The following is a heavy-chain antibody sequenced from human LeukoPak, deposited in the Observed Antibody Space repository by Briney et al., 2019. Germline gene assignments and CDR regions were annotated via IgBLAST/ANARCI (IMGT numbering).Heavy chain of an antibody. CDR2: IYYSGSP. Sequence: SEALSLTCTVCGGSIRGSSFYWGGLRQPPGKGLVGMGSIYYSGSPFYHPPHKRRVTISVDTHKKHFSLKLRSVPAADTAVYYCARHEYSYGYRGRYYYYGMDVWGQGTTVTVSS. J-gene: IGHJ6*02. CDR3: ARHEYSYGYRGRYYYYGMDV. D-gene: IGHD5-18*01. CDR1: GGSIRGSSFY. V-gene: IGHV4-39*01.